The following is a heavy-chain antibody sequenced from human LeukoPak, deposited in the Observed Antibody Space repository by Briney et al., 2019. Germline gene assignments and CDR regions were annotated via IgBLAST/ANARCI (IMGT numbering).Heavy chain of an antibody. Sequence: GGSLRLSCAASGFTFSSYEMNWVRQAPGKGLEWVSYISSSGSTIYYADSVKGRFTISRDNAKNSLYLQMNSLRAEDTAAYYCARGGRSNYYDSSGPNWFDPWGQGTLVTVSS. D-gene: IGHD3-22*01. CDR1: GFTFSSYE. CDR2: ISSSGSTI. J-gene: IGHJ5*02. V-gene: IGHV3-48*03. CDR3: ARGGRSNYYDSSGPNWFDP.